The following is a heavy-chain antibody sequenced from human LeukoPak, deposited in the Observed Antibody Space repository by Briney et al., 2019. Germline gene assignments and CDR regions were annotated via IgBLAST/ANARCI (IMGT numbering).Heavy chain of an antibody. CDR1: GFSLSSYA. CDR3: ARENIVVVTAIRDAFDI. D-gene: IGHD2-21*02. Sequence: GGSLRLSCAASGFSLSSYAMHWVRQAPGKGVEWVAIISYDGTKEYYGDSVRGRFTISRDNSKNTLYLQMNSLRDEDTAVYYCARENIVVVTAIRDAFDIWGQGTMVTVSS. V-gene: IGHV3-30-3*01. J-gene: IGHJ3*02. CDR2: ISYDGTKE.